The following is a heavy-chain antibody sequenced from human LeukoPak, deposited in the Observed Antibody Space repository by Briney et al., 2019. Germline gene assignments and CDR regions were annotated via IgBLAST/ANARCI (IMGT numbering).Heavy chain of an antibody. D-gene: IGHD6-19*01. Sequence: SVKVSCKASGGTLTSYAISWVRQAPGQGLEWMGRIIPILGIANYAQKFQGRVTITSDKSTSTAYMELSSLRSEDTAVYYCARDGIFSSGWYDYWGQGTLVTVSS. CDR1: GGTLTSYA. J-gene: IGHJ4*02. V-gene: IGHV1-69*04. CDR3: ARDGIFSSGWYDY. CDR2: IIPILGIA.